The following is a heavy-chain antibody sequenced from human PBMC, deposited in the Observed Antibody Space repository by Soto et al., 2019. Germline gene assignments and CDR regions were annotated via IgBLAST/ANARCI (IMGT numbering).Heavy chain of an antibody. J-gene: IGHJ4*02. CDR1: GGSISSSSYY. D-gene: IGHD6-13*01. V-gene: IGHV4-39*01. CDR2: IYYSGST. CDR3: ARHGIAAAGEGLDY. Sequence: SETLSLTCTVSGGSISSSSYYWGWIRQPPGKGLEWIGSIYYSGSTYYNPSLKSRVTISVDTSKNQFSLKLSSVTAADTAVYYCARHGIAAAGEGLDYWGQGTLVTVSS.